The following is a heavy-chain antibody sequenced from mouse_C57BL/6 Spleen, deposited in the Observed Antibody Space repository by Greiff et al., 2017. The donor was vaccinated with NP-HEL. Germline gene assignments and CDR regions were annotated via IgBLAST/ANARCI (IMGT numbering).Heavy chain of an antibody. D-gene: IGHD1-1*01. V-gene: IGHV1-80*01. CDR3: AREMNGRRYFDV. CDR1: GYAFSSYW. CDR2: IYPGDGDT. Sequence: QVQLKQSGAELVKPGASVKISCKASGYAFSSYWMNWVKQRPGKGLEWIGQIYPGDGDTNYNGKFKGKATLTADKSSSTAYMQLSSLTSEDSAVYFCAREMNGRRYFDVWGTGTTVTVSS. J-gene: IGHJ1*03.